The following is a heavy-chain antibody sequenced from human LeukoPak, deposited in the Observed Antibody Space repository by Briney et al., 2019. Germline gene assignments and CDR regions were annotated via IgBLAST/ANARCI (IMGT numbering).Heavy chain of an antibody. J-gene: IGHJ4*02. Sequence: SETLSLTCTVSGDSISNYYWSWIRQPPGKGLEWIGYIYYSGSTNYNSSLKSRVTISVDTSKNQFSLKLSSVTAADTAVYYCARLWYYDSSGFYDYWGQGTLVTVSS. CDR3: ARLWYYDSSGFYDY. CDR2: IYYSGST. D-gene: IGHD3-22*01. CDR1: GDSISNYY. V-gene: IGHV4-59*08.